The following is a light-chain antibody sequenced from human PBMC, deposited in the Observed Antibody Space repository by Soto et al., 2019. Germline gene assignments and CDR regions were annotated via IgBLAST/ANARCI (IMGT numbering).Light chain of an antibody. Sequence: EIVMTQSQDTLSVSPGERASLSCRASQSVSSNLAWYQQKPGQAPRLLISGASTRATGIPVRFSGSGSGTELTLTISSLQSEDFGVYYCQQYINWPETFGQGTKLEIK. CDR2: GAS. CDR1: QSVSSN. V-gene: IGKV3-15*01. CDR3: QQYINWPET. J-gene: IGKJ2*01.